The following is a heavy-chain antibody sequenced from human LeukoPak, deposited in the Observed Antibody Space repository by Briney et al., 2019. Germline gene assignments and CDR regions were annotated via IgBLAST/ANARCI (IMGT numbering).Heavy chain of an antibody. CDR3: ARRGKYSSSWYVT. D-gene: IGHD6-13*01. CDR2: INHSGST. CDR1: GGSISGYY. Sequence: SETLSLTCTVSGGSISGYYWSWIRQPPGKGLEWIGEINHSGSTNYNPSLKSRVTISVDTSKNQFSLKLSSVTAADTAVYYCARRGKYSSSWYVTWGQGTLVTVSS. V-gene: IGHV4-34*01. J-gene: IGHJ4*02.